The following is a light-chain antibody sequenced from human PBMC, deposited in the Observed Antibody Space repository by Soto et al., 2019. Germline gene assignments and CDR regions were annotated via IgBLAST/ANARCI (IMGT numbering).Light chain of an antibody. V-gene: IGLV2-14*03. CDR2: NVN. Sequence: QSALTQPASVSGSPGQSITISCAGTSSDIGAYNFVSWYQQHPGKAPKLMIYNVNNRPSGFSSRFAGSKSGSTASLTISGLRAEDEADYYCSSYAGSNTFVFGTGTKVTVL. CDR3: SSYAGSNTFV. CDR1: SSDIGAYNF. J-gene: IGLJ1*01.